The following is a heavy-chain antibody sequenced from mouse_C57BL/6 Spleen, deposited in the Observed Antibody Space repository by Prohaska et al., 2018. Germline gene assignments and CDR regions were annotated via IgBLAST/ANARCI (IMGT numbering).Heavy chain of an antibody. D-gene: IGHD3-1*01. CDR2: IRNKDYGYTT. J-gene: IGHJ3*01. CDR3: ARSPGGAWFAY. CDR1: GFTFTDYY. Sequence: EVKLVESGGGLVQPGGSLSLSCAASGFTFTDYYMSWVRQPPGKALEWLGFIRNKDYGYTTEYSASVKGRFTISRDNSQSILYLQMNALRAEDSATYYCARSPGGAWFAYWGQGTLVTVSA. V-gene: IGHV7-3*01.